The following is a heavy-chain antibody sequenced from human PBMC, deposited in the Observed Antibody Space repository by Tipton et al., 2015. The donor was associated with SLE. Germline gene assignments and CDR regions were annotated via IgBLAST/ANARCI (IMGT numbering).Heavy chain of an antibody. CDR1: GFTFSSYA. J-gene: IGHJ5*02. V-gene: IGHV3-23*01. CDR3: ARDGGTGTPGP. CDR2: ISGSGGST. D-gene: IGHD1/OR15-1a*01. Sequence: SLRLSCAASGFTFSSYAMSWVRQAPGKGLEWVSAISGSGGSTYYADSVKGRFTISRDNAKNSLYLQMNSLRAEDTAVYYCARDGGTGTPGPWGQGTLVTVSS.